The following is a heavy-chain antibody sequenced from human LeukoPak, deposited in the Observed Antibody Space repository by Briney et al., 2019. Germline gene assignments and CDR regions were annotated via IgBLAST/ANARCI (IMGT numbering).Heavy chain of an antibody. J-gene: IGHJ6*03. CDR2: FNPEDDER. CDR1: GYTLTAIS. V-gene: IGHV1-24*01. CDR3: ATSSHNWNLGGVRDYMDV. D-gene: IGHD1-20*01. Sequence: ASVKVSCKVSGYTLTAISMHWVRQAPGKGLEWMGDFNPEDDERIYAQKFQGRVTMTEDTSTDTAYMELSSLRSNDTAVYYCATSSHNWNLGGVRDYMDVWGKGTTVTVSS.